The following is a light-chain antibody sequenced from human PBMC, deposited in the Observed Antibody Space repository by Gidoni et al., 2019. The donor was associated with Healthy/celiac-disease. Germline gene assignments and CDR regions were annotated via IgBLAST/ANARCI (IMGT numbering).Light chain of an antibody. CDR2: CI. V-gene: IGKV3-20*01. CDR1: QSVSSSY. J-gene: IGKJ4*01. CDR3: QQYDLT. Sequence: DIVLTQSPGTLSLSPGERATLSCSASQSVSSSYLAWLAETWPGSQAPQLWCIQQGHCIPDRFSGSGSGTDFTLTISRLEPEDFAVYYCQQYDLTFGGGTKVEIK.